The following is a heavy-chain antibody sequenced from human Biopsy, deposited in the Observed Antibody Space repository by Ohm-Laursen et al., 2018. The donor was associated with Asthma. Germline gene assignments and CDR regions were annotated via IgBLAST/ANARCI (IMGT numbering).Heavy chain of an antibody. CDR3: AKDKGRNSIDY. V-gene: IGHV3-30*18. Sequence: SLRLSCAASGFSFSNFAIHWVRQAPGKGLEWAGVISKDASTQDYADSVKGRFTISRDNSKTTVYLQMDSLRAEDTAVYFGAKDKGRNSIDYWGQGTLVTVSS. J-gene: IGHJ4*02. D-gene: IGHD5-18*01. CDR1: GFSFSNFA. CDR2: ISKDASTQ.